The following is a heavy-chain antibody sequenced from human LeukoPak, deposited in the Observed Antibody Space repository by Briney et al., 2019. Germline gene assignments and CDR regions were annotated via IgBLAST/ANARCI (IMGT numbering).Heavy chain of an antibody. D-gene: IGHD3-3*01. CDR3: ARDGGRNYDFWIVDI. CDR1: GGSISSYY. Sequence: PTETLSLTCTVSGGSISSYYWSWIRQPPGKGLEWIGYIYYSGSTNHNPSLKSRVTISVDTSKNQFSLKLSSVTAADTAVYYCARDGGRNYDFWIVDIWGQGTMVTVSS. V-gene: IGHV4-59*01. J-gene: IGHJ3*02. CDR2: IYYSGST.